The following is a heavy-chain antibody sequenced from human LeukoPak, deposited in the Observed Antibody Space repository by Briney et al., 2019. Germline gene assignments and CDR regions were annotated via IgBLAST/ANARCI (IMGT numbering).Heavy chain of an antibody. Sequence: PSETLSLTCTVSGVSISSSNSYWGWIRQPPGKGLEWIGSIYYSGNTYYNASLKSQVSISIDTSKNQFSLKLTSVTAADTTVYYCARQTGSGLFILPGGQGTLVTVSS. D-gene: IGHD3/OR15-3a*01. CDR2: IYYSGNT. J-gene: IGHJ4*02. CDR3: ARQTGSGLFILP. CDR1: GVSISSSNSY. V-gene: IGHV4-39*01.